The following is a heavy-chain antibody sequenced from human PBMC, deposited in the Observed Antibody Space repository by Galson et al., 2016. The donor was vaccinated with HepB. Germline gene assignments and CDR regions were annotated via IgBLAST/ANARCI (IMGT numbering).Heavy chain of an antibody. V-gene: IGHV3-69-1*02. D-gene: IGHD6-13*01. Sequence: SLRLSCAASGIDVSNNYMNWVRQAPGKGLEWVSHISYSNAVSYAASVKGRFTISRDNDGDSLFLEMRSLRVEDTAVYYCVRGMSNSWYAYKRSYYYSMELWGRGTSIIVSS. CDR2: ISYSNAV. CDR3: VRGMSNSWYAYKRSYYYSMEL. CDR1: GIDVSNNY. J-gene: IGHJ6*02.